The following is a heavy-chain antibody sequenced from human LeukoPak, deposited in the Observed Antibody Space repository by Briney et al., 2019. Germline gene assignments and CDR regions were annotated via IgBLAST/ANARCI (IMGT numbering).Heavy chain of an antibody. CDR3: ARDAGGTVHPYNWFDP. V-gene: IGHV1-69*05. J-gene: IGHJ5*02. Sequence: SVKVSCKASGGTFSSYAISWVRQAPGQGLEWMGGIIPIFGTANYAQKFQGRVTITTDESTSTAYMELSSLRSEDTAVYYCARDAGGTVHPYNWFDPWGQGTLVTVSS. CDR1: GGTFSSYA. D-gene: IGHD1/OR15-1a*01. CDR2: IIPIFGTA.